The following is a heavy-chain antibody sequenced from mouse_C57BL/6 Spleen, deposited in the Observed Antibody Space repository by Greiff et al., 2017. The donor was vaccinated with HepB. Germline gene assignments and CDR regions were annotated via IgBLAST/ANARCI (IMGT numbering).Heavy chain of an antibody. D-gene: IGHD2-3*01. CDR1: GYTFTDYY. J-gene: IGHJ2*01. CDR2: INPNNGGT. Sequence: EVQLQQSGPELVKPGASVKISCKASGYTFTDYYMNWVKQSHGKSLEWIGDINPNNGGTSYNQKFKGKATLTVDKSSSTAYMELRSLTSEDSAVYYCARDCYNWGQGTTLTVSS. CDR3: ARDCYN. V-gene: IGHV1-26*01.